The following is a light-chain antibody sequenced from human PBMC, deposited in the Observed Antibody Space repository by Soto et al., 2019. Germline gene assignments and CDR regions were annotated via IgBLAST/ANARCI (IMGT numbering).Light chain of an antibody. Sequence: QSVLTQPASVSGSPGQSITISCTGTSSDVGGYNYVSWYQQHPGKAPKLMIYDVSNRPSGVSNRFSGSKSGNTASLTISGLQADEYADYDDRSYTSSSTLVVFGGGTQLTVL. J-gene: IGLJ2*01. CDR2: DVS. CDR3: RSYTSSSTLVV. CDR1: SSDVGGYNY. V-gene: IGLV2-14*01.